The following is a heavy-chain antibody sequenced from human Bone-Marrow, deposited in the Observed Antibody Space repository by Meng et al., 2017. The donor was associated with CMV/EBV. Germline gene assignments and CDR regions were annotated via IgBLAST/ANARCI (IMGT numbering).Heavy chain of an antibody. D-gene: IGHD2-2*02. V-gene: IGHV4-59*01. CDR1: GGSISSYY. Sequence: GSLRLSCTDSGGSISSYYWSWIRQPPGKGLQWIGYMYYSGNTNYNPSLKSRVTISVDTSKNQFSLKLTSVTAADTAVYYCARDLGYCSSTSCHTDNWLDPWGQGTLVTVSS. J-gene: IGHJ5*02. CDR3: ARDLGYCSSTSCHTDNWLDP. CDR2: MYYSGNT.